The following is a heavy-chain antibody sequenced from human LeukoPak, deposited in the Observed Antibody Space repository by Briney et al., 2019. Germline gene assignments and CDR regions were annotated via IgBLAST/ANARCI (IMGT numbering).Heavy chain of an antibody. CDR3: AKSAGNPGDYYMDV. D-gene: IGHD6-13*01. CDR2: ISSSSSYI. V-gene: IGHV3-21*04. Sequence: GSLRLSCAASGFTFSSYSMNWVRQAPGKGLEWVSSISSSSSYIYYADSVKGRFTISRDNAKNSLYLQMNSLRAEDMALYYCAKSAGNPGDYYMDVWGKGTTVTVSS. CDR1: GFTFSSYS. J-gene: IGHJ6*03.